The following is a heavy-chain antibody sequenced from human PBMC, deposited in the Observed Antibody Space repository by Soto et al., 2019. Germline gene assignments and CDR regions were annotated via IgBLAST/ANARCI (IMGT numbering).Heavy chain of an antibody. Sequence: GGSLRLSCAASGFTFSTYNMNWVRQAPGKGLEWISYISSTSGTIYYADSVKGRFTISRDNGKKSLYLQMHSLRDEDTAVYYCARALPFLEWLPDFWGQGTLVTVSS. J-gene: IGHJ4*02. CDR3: ARALPFLEWLPDF. CDR2: ISSTSGTI. D-gene: IGHD3-3*02. V-gene: IGHV3-48*02. CDR1: GFTFSTYN.